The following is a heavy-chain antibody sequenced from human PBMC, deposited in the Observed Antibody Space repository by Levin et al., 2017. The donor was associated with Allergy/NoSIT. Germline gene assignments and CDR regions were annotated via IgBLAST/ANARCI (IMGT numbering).Heavy chain of an antibody. V-gene: IGHV1-2*06. CDR3: AGVHPYCSSTSCYRYYYYMDV. J-gene: IGHJ6*03. CDR2: INPNSGGT. CDR1: GYTFTGYY. Sequence: GESLKISCKASGYTFTGYYMHWVRQAPGQGLEWMGRINPNSGGTNYAQKFQGRVTMTKDTSISTAFLEPSRLRCDDTAVYCCAGVHPYCSSTSCYRYYYYMDVWGKGTTVTVSS. D-gene: IGHD2-2*02.